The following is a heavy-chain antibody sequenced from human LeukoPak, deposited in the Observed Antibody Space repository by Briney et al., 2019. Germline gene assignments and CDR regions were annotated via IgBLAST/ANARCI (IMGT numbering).Heavy chain of an antibody. CDR3: ARDRIAAAGDAFDI. CDR2: TNHSGGT. J-gene: IGHJ3*02. V-gene: IGHV4-34*01. Sequence: PSETLSVTCAVYGGSLNGHYWSWIRQPPGKGLEWIGETNHSGGTKYNPSLKSRVTISADSSKNQFSLKLSSVTAADTAVYYCARDRIAAAGDAFDIWGQGTMVTVSS. D-gene: IGHD6-13*01. CDR1: GGSLNGHY.